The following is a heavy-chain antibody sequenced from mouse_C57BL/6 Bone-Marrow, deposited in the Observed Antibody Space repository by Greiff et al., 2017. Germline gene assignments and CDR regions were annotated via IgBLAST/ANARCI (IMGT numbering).Heavy chain of an antibody. CDR3: ASQGYERVAWFAY. CDR1: GYTFTDYY. D-gene: IGHD2-14*01. Sequence: VQLQQSGAELVKPGASVKISCKASGYTFTDYYINWVKQRPGQGLEWIGKIGPGSGSTYYNEKFKGKATLTAYKYSSTAYMQLSSLTSEDSAVYFCASQGYERVAWFAYWGQGTLVTVSA. J-gene: IGHJ3*01. CDR2: IGPGSGST. V-gene: IGHV1-77*01.